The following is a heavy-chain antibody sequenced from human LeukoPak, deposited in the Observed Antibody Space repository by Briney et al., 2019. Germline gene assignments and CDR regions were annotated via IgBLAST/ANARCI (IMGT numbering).Heavy chain of an antibody. J-gene: IGHJ4*02. Sequence: SETLSLTCAVYSGSFSGYYWSWIRQPPGKGLEWIGEINHSGSTNYNPSLKSRVTISVDTSKNQFSLKLSSVTAADTAVYYCARGRTVTTLDYWGQGTLVTVSS. CDR1: SGSFSGYY. V-gene: IGHV4-34*01. D-gene: IGHD4-17*01. CDR2: INHSGST. CDR3: ARGRTVTTLDY.